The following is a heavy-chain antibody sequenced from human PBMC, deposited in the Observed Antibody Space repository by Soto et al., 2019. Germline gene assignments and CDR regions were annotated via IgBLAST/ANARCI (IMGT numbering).Heavy chain of an antibody. D-gene: IGHD1-1*01. CDR2: IYYSGST. J-gene: IGHJ6*02. V-gene: IGHV4-39*01. CDR3: ASSTRHYGMDV. Sequence: PSETLSLTCTVSGGSISSSSYYWGWIRQPPGKGLEWIGSIYYSGSTYYNPSLKSRVTISVDTSKNQFSLKLSSVTAADTAAYYCASSTRHYGMDVWGQGTTVT. CDR1: GGSISSSSYY.